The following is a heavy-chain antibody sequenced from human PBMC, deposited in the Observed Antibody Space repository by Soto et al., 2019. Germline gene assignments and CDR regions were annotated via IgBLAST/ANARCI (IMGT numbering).Heavy chain of an antibody. V-gene: IGHV3-23*01. J-gene: IGHJ4*02. CDR1: DFSFTNYA. CDR3: AKQMGTWVDTAIDF. D-gene: IGHD1-1*01. CDR2: LSHDGGNT. Sequence: EVQMSASGGGVVQPGASLRLSCVAPDFSFTNYAMTWVRLLPGKGLQWVAALSHDGGNTYYRDSLRGRFTISRENSKNTLYLQMHRLKAEDTAVYFCAKQMGTWVDTAIDFWGQGTQVTVSS.